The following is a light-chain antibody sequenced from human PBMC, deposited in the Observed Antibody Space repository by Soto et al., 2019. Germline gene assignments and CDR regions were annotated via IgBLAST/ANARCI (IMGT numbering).Light chain of an antibody. Sequence: QSVLTQPRSVSGSPGQSVTISCTGTSSDVGDYNYVSWYQQYPGKAPKLVIYDVSKRPSGVPDRFSGSKSVNTASLTISGLQAEDEADYYCCSFAGSYTFGVFGGGTKLTVL. CDR3: CSFAGSYTFGV. V-gene: IGLV2-11*01. CDR2: DVS. J-gene: IGLJ3*02. CDR1: SSDVGDYNY.